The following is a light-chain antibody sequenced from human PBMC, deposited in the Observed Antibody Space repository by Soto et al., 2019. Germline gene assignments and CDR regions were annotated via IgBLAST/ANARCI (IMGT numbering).Light chain of an antibody. V-gene: IGKV2D-29*02. CDR1: QSLLHGNGFNY. Sequence: DIVMTQSPLSLPVAPGEAASISCKSSQSLLHGNGFNYLNWYLQKPGQSPQLMIYEVSNRFSGVPDRFSGSGSGTDFTLKISRVEAEDVGVYYCMQSIQFPITFGQGTRLEIK. CDR3: MQSIQFPIT. CDR2: EVS. J-gene: IGKJ5*01.